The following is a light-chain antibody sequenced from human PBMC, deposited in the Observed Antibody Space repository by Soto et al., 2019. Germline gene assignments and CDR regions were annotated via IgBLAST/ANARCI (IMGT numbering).Light chain of an antibody. CDR2: DVS. V-gene: IGLV2-11*01. CDR3: CSYAGSYRDV. J-gene: IGLJ1*01. CDR1: SSDVGGYNY. Sequence: SALAQPRSVSGSPGQSVTISCTGTSSDVGGYNYVSWYQQHPGKAPKLMIYDVSKRPSGVPDRFSGSKSGNTASLTISGLQAEDEADYYCCSYAGSYRDVFGTGTRSPS.